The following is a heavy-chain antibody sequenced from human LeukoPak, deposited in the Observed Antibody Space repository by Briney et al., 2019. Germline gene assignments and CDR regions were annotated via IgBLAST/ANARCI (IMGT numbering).Heavy chain of an antibody. CDR1: GGSISSYY. CDR3: ASFPELGDFRSGYSFYYMDV. CDR2: IYYSGST. V-gene: IGHV4-59*08. Sequence: SETLSLTCTVSGGSISSYYWSWIRQPPGKGLEWIGYIYYSGSTNYNPSLKSRVTISVDTSKNQFSLKLSSVTAADTAVYYCASFPELGDFRSGYSFYYMDVWGKGTTVTVSS. D-gene: IGHD3-3*01. J-gene: IGHJ6*03.